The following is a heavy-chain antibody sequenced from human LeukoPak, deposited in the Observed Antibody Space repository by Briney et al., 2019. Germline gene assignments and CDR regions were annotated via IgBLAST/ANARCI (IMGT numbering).Heavy chain of an antibody. CDR2: ISWNSGSI. CDR3: AREKGVYFDY. V-gene: IGHV3-9*01. J-gene: IGHJ4*02. D-gene: IGHD3-10*01. CDR1: GFTFDDYA. Sequence: QPGRSLRLSCAASGFTFDDYAMHWVRQAPGKGLEWVSGISWNSGSIGYADSVKGRFTISRDNSKNTLYLQMNSLRAEDTAVYYCAREKGVYFDYWGQGTLVTVSS.